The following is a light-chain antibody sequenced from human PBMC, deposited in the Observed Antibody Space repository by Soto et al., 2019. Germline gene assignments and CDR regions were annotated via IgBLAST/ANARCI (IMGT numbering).Light chain of an antibody. CDR3: QQYGSYSYT. CDR2: KAS. J-gene: IGKJ2*01. CDR1: QSISSW. Sequence: DIQMTQSPSTLSASVGDRVTITCRASQSISSWLAWFQQKPGKAPKLLIYKASILQSGVPSRFSGSGSGTEFTLTINSLQPDDFATYFCQQYGSYSYTFGQGTKLEIK. V-gene: IGKV1-5*03.